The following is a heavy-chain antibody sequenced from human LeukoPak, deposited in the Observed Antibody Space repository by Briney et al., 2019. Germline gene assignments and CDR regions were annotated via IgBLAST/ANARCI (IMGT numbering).Heavy chain of an antibody. Sequence: SVKVSCKASGGTFSSYAISWVRQAPGQGLEWMGGIIPIFGTANYAQKFQGRVTITADESTSTAFMELSSLRSEDTAVYYCARETSYYYDSSGDDVNYFDYWGQGTLVTVSS. V-gene: IGHV1-69*13. CDR2: IIPIFGTA. D-gene: IGHD3-22*01. J-gene: IGHJ4*02. CDR3: ARETSYYYDSSGDDVNYFDY. CDR1: GGTFSSYA.